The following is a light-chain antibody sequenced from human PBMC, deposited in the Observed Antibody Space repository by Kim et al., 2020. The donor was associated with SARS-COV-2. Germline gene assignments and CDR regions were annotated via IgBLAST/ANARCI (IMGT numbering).Light chain of an antibody. CDR1: ILRNYY. CDR2: GEN. Sequence: SSELTQDPAVSVALGQTVRITCQGDILRNYYATWYQQKPGQAPVVVIYGENNRPSGIPDRFSGSTSGTTASLTITGAQAEDEADYYCDSRDSSGYRVVFG. J-gene: IGLJ1*01. V-gene: IGLV3-19*01. CDR3: DSRDSSGYRVV.